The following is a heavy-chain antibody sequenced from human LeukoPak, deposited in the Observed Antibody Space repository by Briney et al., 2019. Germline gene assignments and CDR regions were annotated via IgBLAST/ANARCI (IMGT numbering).Heavy chain of an antibody. CDR3: ASSRSVAGTRGDY. Sequence: PGGSLRLSCAASGFTFSSYAMHGVRQAPGKRLEGVAVISYDGSNKYYADSVKGRFTISRDNSKNTLYLQMNSLRAEDTAVYYCASSRSVAGTRGDYWGQGTLVTVSS. CDR2: ISYDGSNK. J-gene: IGHJ4*02. CDR1: GFTFSSYA. V-gene: IGHV3-30*04. D-gene: IGHD6-19*01.